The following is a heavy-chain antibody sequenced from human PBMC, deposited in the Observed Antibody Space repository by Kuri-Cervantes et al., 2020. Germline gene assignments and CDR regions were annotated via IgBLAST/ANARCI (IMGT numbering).Heavy chain of an antibody. CDR1: GFTFSSYA. CDR2: ISYDGSNK. Sequence: GESLKISCAASGFTFSSYAMHWVRQAPGKGLEWVAVISYDGSNKYYADSVKGRFTISRDNSKNTLYLQMNSLRAEDTAVYYCAKSAIGGMDVWGQGTTVTVSS. J-gene: IGHJ6*02. D-gene: IGHD2-2*02. CDR3: AKSAIGGMDV. V-gene: IGHV3-30-3*01.